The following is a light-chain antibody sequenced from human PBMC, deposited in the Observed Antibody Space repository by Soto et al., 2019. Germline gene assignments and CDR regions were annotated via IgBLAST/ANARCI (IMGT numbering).Light chain of an antibody. CDR1: SSDVGGYNY. CDR3: CSHAGSYTYV. J-gene: IGLJ1*01. CDR2: DVT. V-gene: IGLV2-11*01. Sequence: QSALTQPRSVSGSPGQSLTISRTGTSSDVGGYNYVSWYQQYPGKVPKLMIYDVTKRPSGVPDRFSGSKSGNTASLTISGPQAEDEADYYCCSHAGSYTYVFGTGTKLTVL.